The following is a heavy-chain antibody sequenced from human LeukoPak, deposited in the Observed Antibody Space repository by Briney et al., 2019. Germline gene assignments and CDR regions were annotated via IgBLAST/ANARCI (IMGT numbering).Heavy chain of an antibody. V-gene: IGHV3-30*01. CDR2: ISYDGSNK. CDR1: GFTLSSYA. CDR3: ARTYSSSSHIDY. Sequence: GRSLRLSCAASGFTLSSYAMHWVRQAPGKGLEWVAVISYDGSNKYYADSVKGRFTISRDNSKNTLYLQMNSLRAEDTAVYYCARTYSSSSHIDYWGQGTLVTVSS. J-gene: IGHJ4*02. D-gene: IGHD6-6*01.